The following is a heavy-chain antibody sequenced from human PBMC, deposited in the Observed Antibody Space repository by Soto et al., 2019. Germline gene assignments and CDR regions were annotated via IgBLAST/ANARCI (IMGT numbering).Heavy chain of an antibody. J-gene: IGHJ4*02. CDR1: GFTFDDYD. CDR3: AKGAGGLVVSATANTFDY. Sequence: EVQLVESGGGLVQPGRSLRLSCVASGFTFDDYDMHWVRQAPGKGLEWVSGISWNSGSIGYADSVKGRFTISRDNAKNSLYLQMNSLRAEDTALYYCAKGAGGLVVSATANTFDYWGQGTLVTVSS. V-gene: IGHV3-9*01. D-gene: IGHD2-15*01. CDR2: ISWNSGSI.